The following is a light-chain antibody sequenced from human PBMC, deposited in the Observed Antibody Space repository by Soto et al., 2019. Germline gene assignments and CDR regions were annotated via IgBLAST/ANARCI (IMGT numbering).Light chain of an antibody. CDR3: SSYTTSSTYV. J-gene: IGLJ1*01. CDR1: SSDVGGYNS. CDR2: NVS. Sequence: SALTQPASVSGSPGQSITISCTGTSSDVGGYNSVSWYQHHPGKAPKLMIYNVSNRPSGVSNRFSGSKSGNTASLTISGLQAEDEADYYCSSYTTSSTYVFGTGTKVTDL. V-gene: IGLV2-14*03.